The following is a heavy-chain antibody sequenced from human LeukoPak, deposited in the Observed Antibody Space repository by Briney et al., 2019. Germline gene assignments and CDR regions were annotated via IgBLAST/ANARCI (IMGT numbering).Heavy chain of an antibody. J-gene: IGHJ4*02. D-gene: IGHD1-14*01. CDR2: IGPTGSDR. CDR3: ATETNGRHYDY. Sequence: GGPLRLSCTASGLTFSTSGFNWVRQAPGKGLEWVASIGPTGSDRYHADPIKGRFTISRDNANNFLYLQMNSLRAEDTAVYYCATETNGRHYDYWGQGTLLTVSS. CDR1: GLTFSTSG. V-gene: IGHV3-21*06.